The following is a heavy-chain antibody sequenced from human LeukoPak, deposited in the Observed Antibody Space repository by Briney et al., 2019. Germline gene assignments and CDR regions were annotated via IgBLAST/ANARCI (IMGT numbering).Heavy chain of an antibody. CDR1: GGSISSYY. CDR2: IYYSGST. J-gene: IGHJ4*01. Sequence: SETLSLTCTVSGGSISSYYWSWIRQPPGKGLEWIGYIYYSGSTNYNPSLKSRVTISVDTSKNQFSLKLSSVTAADTAVYYCARHSPGVLYGSGSYYDYWXXXTLVTVSS. CDR3: ARHSPGVLYGSGSYYDY. V-gene: IGHV4-59*08. D-gene: IGHD3-10*01.